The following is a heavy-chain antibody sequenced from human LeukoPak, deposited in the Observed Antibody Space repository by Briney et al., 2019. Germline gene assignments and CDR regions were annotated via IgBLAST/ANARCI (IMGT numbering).Heavy chain of an antibody. CDR2: INHSGST. CDR3: ARLPRDDYGDYGYYFDY. Sequence: PSETLSLTCAVYGGSFSGYYWSWIRQPPGKGLEWIGEINHSGSTNYNPSLKSRVTISVDTSKNQFSLKLSSVTAADTAVYYCARLPRDDYGDYGYYFDYWGQGTLVTVSS. V-gene: IGHV4-34*01. CDR1: GGSFSGYY. D-gene: IGHD4-17*01. J-gene: IGHJ4*02.